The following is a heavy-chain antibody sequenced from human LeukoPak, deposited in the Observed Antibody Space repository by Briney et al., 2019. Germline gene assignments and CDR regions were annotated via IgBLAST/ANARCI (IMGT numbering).Heavy chain of an antibody. CDR2: IIPIFGTA. D-gene: IGHD1-26*01. CDR3: ARGARGYSGSYYYYMDV. V-gene: IGHV1-69*05. Sequence: GASVKVSCKASGGTFSSYAISWVRQAPGQGLEWMGGIIPIFGTANYAQKFQGRVTITTDESTSTAYMELSSLRSEDTAVYYCARGARGYSGSYYYYMDVWGKGTTVTVSS. J-gene: IGHJ6*03. CDR1: GGTFSSYA.